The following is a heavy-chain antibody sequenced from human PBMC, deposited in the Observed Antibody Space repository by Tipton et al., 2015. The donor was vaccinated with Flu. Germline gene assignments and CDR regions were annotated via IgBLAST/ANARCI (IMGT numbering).Heavy chain of an antibody. CDR2: IIPIFGAA. V-gene: IGHV1-69*06. Sequence: QLVQSGAEVKKPGSSVKVSCKASGGTFSSFAISWVRQAPGQGLEWMGGIIPIFGAAKYAQKFQGRVTITADKSTSTAYMELSSLRSEDTAVYFCAKYCDGDWTDSGCDVWGKGTTVTVSS. CDR1: GGTFSSFA. J-gene: IGHJ6*04. CDR3: AKYCDGDWTDSGCDV. D-gene: IGHD2-21*01.